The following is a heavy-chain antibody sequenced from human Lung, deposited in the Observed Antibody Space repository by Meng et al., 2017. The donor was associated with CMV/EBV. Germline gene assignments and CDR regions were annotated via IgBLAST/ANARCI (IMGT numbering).Heavy chain of an antibody. CDR2: ISSSSSYI. D-gene: IGHD1/OR15-1a*01. J-gene: IGHJ4*02. V-gene: IGHV3-21*06. Sequence: GGSLRLSCAASGFAFSGYTMNWVRQAPGKGLEWVSSISSSSSYIYYADSVKGRFTISRDNAENSLSLLMNSLRVEDTAVYYCARGFGRTPVDYWGQGALVTGSS. CDR3: ARGFGRTPVDY. CDR1: GFAFSGYT.